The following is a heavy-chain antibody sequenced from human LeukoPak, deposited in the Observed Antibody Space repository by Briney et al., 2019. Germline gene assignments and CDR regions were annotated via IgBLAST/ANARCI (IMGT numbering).Heavy chain of an antibody. CDR2: INHSGST. V-gene: IGHV4-34*01. CDR1: GGSFSGYY. CDR3: ARGRERYFDWSQKVSYYYGMDV. D-gene: IGHD3-9*01. Sequence: SETLSLTCAVYGGSFSGYYWSWLRQPPGKGLEWIGEINHSGSTNYNPSLKSRVTISVDTSKNQFSLKLSSVTAADTAVYYCARGRERYFDWSQKVSYYYGMDVWGQGTTVTVSS. J-gene: IGHJ6*02.